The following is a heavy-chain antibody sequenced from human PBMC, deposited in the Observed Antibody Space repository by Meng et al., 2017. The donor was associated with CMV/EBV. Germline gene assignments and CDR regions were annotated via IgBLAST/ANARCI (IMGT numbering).Heavy chain of an antibody. D-gene: IGHD6-13*01. CDR1: GGTFSSYT. V-gene: IGHV1-69*04. J-gene: IGHJ6*02. Sequence: SVKVSCKASGGTFSSYTISWVRQAPGQGLEWMGRIIPILGIANYAQKFQGRVTMTTDTSTSTAYMELRSLRSDDTAVYYCARDALYSSSWYYHYYGMDVWGQGTTVTVSS. CDR2: IIPILGIA. CDR3: ARDALYSSSWYYHYYGMDV.